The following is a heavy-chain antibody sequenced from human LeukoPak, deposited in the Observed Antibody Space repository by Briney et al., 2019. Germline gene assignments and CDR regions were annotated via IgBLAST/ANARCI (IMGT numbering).Heavy chain of an antibody. CDR1: GASISHYY. J-gene: IGHJ4*02. CDR3: ARLGSYHDF. V-gene: IGHV4-4*09. Sequence: SETLSLTCTVSGASISHYYWSWIRQTPAKGLEWMGHIHTSGGSTYYPSLKSRLTMSIDTSRNQLSLKLTSVTAADTAVYFCARLGSYHDFRGQGALVTVSS. D-gene: IGHD1-26*01. CDR2: IHTSGGS.